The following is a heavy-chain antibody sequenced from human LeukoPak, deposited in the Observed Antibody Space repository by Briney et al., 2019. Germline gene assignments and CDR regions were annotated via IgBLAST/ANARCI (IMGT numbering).Heavy chain of an antibody. CDR2: INPNSGGT. J-gene: IGHJ4*02. CDR3: ARVLARYGNLDY. CDR1: GYTFTDYY. Sequence: GASVKVSCKASGYTFTDYYIHWVRQAPGQGLEWMGWINPNSGGTNYTQKFQGRVTMTRDTSISTAYLGLNRLTSDDTAVYYCARVLARYGNLDYWGQGTLVTVSS. D-gene: IGHD1-14*01. V-gene: IGHV1-2*02.